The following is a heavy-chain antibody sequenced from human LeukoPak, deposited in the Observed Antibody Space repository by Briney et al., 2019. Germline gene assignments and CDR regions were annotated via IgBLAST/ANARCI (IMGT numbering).Heavy chain of an antibody. V-gene: IGHV3-23*01. CDR3: AKGAVTNTRSFDY. Sequence: GGSLGLSCAASGFTFSNYAMSWVRQAPGKGLEWVSIISASGGTTYYAGSVKGRFTFSRDNSKNTLFLQMNSLRAEDTAVYYCAKGAVTNTRSFDYWGQGTLVTVSS. J-gene: IGHJ4*02. CDR1: GFTFSNYA. D-gene: IGHD4-17*01. CDR2: ISASGGTT.